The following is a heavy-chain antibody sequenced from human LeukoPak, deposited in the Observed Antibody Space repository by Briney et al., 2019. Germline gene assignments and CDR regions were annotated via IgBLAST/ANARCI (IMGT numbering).Heavy chain of an antibody. CDR1: GYSFTSYW. Sequence: GQSLKISCKGSGYSFTSYWIGWVRQMPGKGLEWMGIIYPGDSHTVYSPSFQGQVTISADKSISTDYLQWSSLKASDTAMYYCATRAAVASIAHFDYWGQGTLVTVSS. CDR2: IYPGDSHT. CDR3: ATRAAVASIAHFDY. J-gene: IGHJ4*02. D-gene: IGHD5-12*01. V-gene: IGHV5-51*01.